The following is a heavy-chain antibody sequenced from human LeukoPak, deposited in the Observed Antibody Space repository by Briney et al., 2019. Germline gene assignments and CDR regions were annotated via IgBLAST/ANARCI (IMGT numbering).Heavy chain of an antibody. Sequence: GGSLRLSCAASGFTFSSNTMNWVRQAPGKGLEWVSSISSSSSCIYHADSVKGRFTISRDNAKKSLYLQMNSLRAEDTAVYYCARGSRDCANGVCYAFDIWGQGTVVTVSS. D-gene: IGHD2-8*01. J-gene: IGHJ3*02. CDR3: ARGSRDCANGVCYAFDI. V-gene: IGHV3-21*01. CDR2: ISSSSSCI. CDR1: GFTFSSNT.